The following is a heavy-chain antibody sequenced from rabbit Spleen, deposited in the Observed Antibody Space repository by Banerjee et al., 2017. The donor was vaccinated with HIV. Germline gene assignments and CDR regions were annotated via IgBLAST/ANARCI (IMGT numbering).Heavy chain of an antibody. D-gene: IGHD8-1*01. CDR3: ARDSGTSFSSYGMDL. Sequence: EQLEESGGGLVKPEGSLTLTCKASGVSLNDKDVMCWVRQAPGKGLEWIACIDSGSRDFTYYASWAKGRFTISKTSSTTVTLQMTSLTAADTATYFCARDSGTSFSSYGMDLWGPGTLVTVS. J-gene: IGHJ6*01. CDR1: GVSLNDKDV. V-gene: IGHV1S45*01. CDR2: IDSGSRDFT.